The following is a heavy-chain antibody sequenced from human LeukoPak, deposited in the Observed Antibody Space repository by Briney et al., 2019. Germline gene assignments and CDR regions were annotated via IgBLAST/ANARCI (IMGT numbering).Heavy chain of an antibody. V-gene: IGHV3-23*01. CDR2: TGGSDDNT. J-gene: IGHJ4*02. Sequence: PGGSLRLSCEGSGFSINGYAMSWVRQAPGRGLEWVAVTGGSDDNTHYADSVKGRFSISRDTSENRLFLQMNSLRPDDSALYYCTKDLMTGFSSGWYLAYWGQGTLVTVSS. CDR1: GFSINGYA. CDR3: TKDLMTGFSSGWYLAY. D-gene: IGHD6-25*01.